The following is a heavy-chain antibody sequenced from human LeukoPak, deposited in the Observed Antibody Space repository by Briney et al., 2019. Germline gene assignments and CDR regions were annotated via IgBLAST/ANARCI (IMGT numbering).Heavy chain of an antibody. CDR2: ISISGTKT. Sequence: GGSLRLSCAASDFDFSSHAMTWVRQAPGKGLEWVSAISISGTKTYYGDSVKGRFITSRDNSKNTLYLQMNSLRVEDTAVYYCANEIRPNDYWGQGTLVTVSS. CDR3: ANEIRPNDY. CDR1: DFDFSSHA. V-gene: IGHV3-23*01. J-gene: IGHJ4*02. D-gene: IGHD4-17*01.